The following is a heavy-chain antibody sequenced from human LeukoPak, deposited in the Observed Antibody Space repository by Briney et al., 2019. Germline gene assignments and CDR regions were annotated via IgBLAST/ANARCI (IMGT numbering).Heavy chain of an antibody. V-gene: IGHV3-7*01. CDR3: ARELGYFDY. D-gene: IGHD3-16*01. CDR2: KKQDGSEK. J-gene: IGHJ4*02. Sequence: GGALRLSCAASGFTYSSYWMSGVRQARGRGLEGVANKKQDGSEKYYVDSVKGRFTISRDNAKNTLYLQMNSLRAEDTAVYYCARELGYFDYWGQGTLVTVSS. CDR1: GFTYSSYW.